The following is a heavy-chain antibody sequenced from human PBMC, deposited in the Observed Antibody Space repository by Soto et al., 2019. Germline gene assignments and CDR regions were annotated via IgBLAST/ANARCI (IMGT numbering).Heavy chain of an antibody. Sequence: PSETLSLTCSVSGYSVSSSDYYWAWILQPPGKGLEWIVSMLYSLLTYYNPSLKSRVTLSVDTSKNQFSVRLNSVTASDTAVYYCAPLTVSLSGPYGIHVWGQGTTVTVSS. J-gene: IGHJ6*02. D-gene: IGHD2-15*01. CDR3: APLTVSLSGPYGIHV. CDR1: GYSVSSSDYY. CDR2: MLYSLLT. V-gene: IGHV4-39*01.